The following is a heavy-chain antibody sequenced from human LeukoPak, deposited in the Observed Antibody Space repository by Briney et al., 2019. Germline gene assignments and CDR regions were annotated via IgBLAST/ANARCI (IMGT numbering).Heavy chain of an antibody. CDR3: ARGIAARQTHYYYYGMDV. J-gene: IGHJ6*02. CDR1: GFTFSSYG. D-gene: IGHD6-6*01. V-gene: IGHV3-30*03. CDR2: ISYDGSNK. Sequence: LTGGSLRLSCAASGFTFSSYGMHWVRQAPGKGLEWVAVISYDGSNKYYADSVKGRFTISRDNSKNTLYLQMNSLRAEDTAVYYCARGIAARQTHYYYYGMDVWGQGTTVTVSS.